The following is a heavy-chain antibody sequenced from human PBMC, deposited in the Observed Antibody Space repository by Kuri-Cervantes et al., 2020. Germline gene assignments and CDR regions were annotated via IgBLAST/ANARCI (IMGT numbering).Heavy chain of an antibody. CDR3: ARGIYSSSWREVTIYGMDV. J-gene: IGHJ6*02. Sequence: SETLSLTCAVYGGSFSGYYWSWIRQPPGKGLEWIGEINHSGSTNYNPSLKSRVTISVDTSKNQFSLKLSSVTAADTAVYYCARGIYSSSWREVTIYGMDVWGQGTTVTVSS. CDR1: GGSFSGYY. V-gene: IGHV4-34*01. CDR2: INHSGST. D-gene: IGHD6-13*01.